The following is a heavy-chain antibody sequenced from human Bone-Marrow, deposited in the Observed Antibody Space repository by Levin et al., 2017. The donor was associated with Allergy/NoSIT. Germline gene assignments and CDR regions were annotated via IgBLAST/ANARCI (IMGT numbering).Heavy chain of an antibody. CDR3: ARVSGATVCDY. CDR1: DGPISGGGYS. Sequence: SETLSLTCAVSDGPISGGGYSWSWIRQPPGKGLEWIGYMYHSGTTHYNPSLKSRATISVDKTTHHFSLNVTSATAADTSIYYCARVSGATVCDYWGQGILVTVSS. D-gene: IGHD3-10*01. V-gene: IGHV4-30-2*01. J-gene: IGHJ4*02. CDR2: MYHSGTT.